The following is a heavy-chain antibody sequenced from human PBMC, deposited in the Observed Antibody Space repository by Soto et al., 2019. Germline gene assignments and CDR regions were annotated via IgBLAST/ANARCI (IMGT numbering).Heavy chain of an antibody. J-gene: IGHJ4*02. V-gene: IGHV1-3*01. D-gene: IGHD3-22*01. CDR1: GYIFTKNA. CDR3: ARVAEDSSGYLDY. Sequence: QVQLVQSGAEVKKPGASVKGSCKTSGYIFTKNAIHWVRQAPGYGLEWMAWINAGNGNTIYSQKFQGRATITRDTSASTAYMELSSLRSEDTALYYCARVAEDSSGYLDYWGQGTLVTVSS. CDR2: INAGNGNT.